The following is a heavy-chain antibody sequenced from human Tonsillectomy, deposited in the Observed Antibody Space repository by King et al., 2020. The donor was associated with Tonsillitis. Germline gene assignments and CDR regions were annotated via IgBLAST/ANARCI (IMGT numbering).Heavy chain of an antibody. CDR2: IYYRWRA. J-gene: IGHJ3*02. CDR1: GVSIRSYY. D-gene: IGHD3-3*01. CDR3: ARHIGASRAFDI. Sequence: VQLQESGPGLVKPSETLSLTCTVSGVSIRSYYWCWIRQPPGEGLEWIGFIYYRWRANYNPSLKSLITMSVDTSKNQISLKLNSVTAADTAVYYCARHIGASRAFDIWGQGTMVTVSS. V-gene: IGHV4-59*01.